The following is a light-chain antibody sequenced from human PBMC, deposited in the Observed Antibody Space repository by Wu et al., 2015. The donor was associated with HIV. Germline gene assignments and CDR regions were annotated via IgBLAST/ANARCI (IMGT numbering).Light chain of an antibody. V-gene: IGKV3-15*01. CDR3: QQYNNWPLT. J-gene: IGKJ4*01. CDR2: GAS. Sequence: EIVLTQSPATLSLSPGERATLSCRASQSVNSYLAWYQQKPGQAPRLLIYGASTRATGIPARFSGSGSGTEFTLTISSMQSEDFAVYYCQQYNNWPLTFGGGTKVEIK. CDR1: QSVNSY.